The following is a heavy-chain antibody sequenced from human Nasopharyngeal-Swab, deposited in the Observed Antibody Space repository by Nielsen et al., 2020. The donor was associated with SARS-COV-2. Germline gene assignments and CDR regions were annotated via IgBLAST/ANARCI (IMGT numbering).Heavy chain of an antibody. Sequence: ASVKVSCKASGYTFTSYGISWVRQAPGQGLEWMGWISAYNGNTNYAQKLQGRVTMTTDTSTSTAYMELRSLRSDDTAVYYCARGSRIAAAGIRYYYGMDVWGQGTTVTVSS. J-gene: IGHJ6*02. CDR3: ARGSRIAAAGIRYYYGMDV. D-gene: IGHD6-13*01. CDR2: ISAYNGNT. CDR1: GYTFTSYG. V-gene: IGHV1-18*01.